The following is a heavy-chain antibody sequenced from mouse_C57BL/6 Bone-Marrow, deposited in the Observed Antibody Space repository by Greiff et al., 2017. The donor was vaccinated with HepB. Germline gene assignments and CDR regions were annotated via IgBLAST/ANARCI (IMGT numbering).Heavy chain of an antibody. CDR2: IYPRSGNT. V-gene: IGHV1-81*01. CDR3: ARPTVVATWYFDV. CDR1: GYSFTSYG. J-gene: IGHJ1*03. Sequence: VQLQQSGAELARPGASVKLSCKASGYSFTSYGISWVKQRTGQGLEWIGEIYPRSGNTYYNEKFKGKATLTADKSSSTAYMELRSLTSEDSAVYFCARPTVVATWYFDVWGTGTTVTVSS. D-gene: IGHD1-1*01.